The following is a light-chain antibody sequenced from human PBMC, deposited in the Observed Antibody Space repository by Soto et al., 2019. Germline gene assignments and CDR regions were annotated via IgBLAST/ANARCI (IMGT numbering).Light chain of an antibody. CDR1: SSDVGAYNY. J-gene: IGLJ3*02. CDR2: DVS. V-gene: IGLV2-8*01. Sequence: QSALTQPPSASGSPGQSVTISCTGTSSDVGAYNYVSWFQQHPGKAPKFVIFDVSERPSGVPDRFSGSKSGNTAYLTVSGLQADDGADYYCCSHAGSNTLFGGGTKLTVL. CDR3: CSHAGSNTL.